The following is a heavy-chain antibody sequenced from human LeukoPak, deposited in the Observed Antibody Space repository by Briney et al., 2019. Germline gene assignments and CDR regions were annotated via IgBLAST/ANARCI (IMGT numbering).Heavy chain of an antibody. D-gene: IGHD5-24*01. CDR3: ARVGRRRESYFDD. CDR1: GGSFSSYA. CDR2: IIPIFGTA. J-gene: IGHJ4*02. V-gene: IGHV1-69*13. Sequence: SVKVSCKASGGSFSSYAISWLRQAPGQGLEWMGGIIPIFGTANYAQKFQGRVTITADESTSTAYMELSSLRSEDTAVYYCARVGRRRESYFDDWGQGTLVTVSS.